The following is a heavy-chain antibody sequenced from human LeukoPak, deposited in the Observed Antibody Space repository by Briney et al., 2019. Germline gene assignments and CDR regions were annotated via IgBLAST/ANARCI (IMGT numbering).Heavy chain of an antibody. CDR1: RYTFTGYY. CDR2: INPNSGGT. J-gene: IGHJ4*02. CDR3: AREEWVAVAGPFDY. V-gene: IGHV1-2*02. D-gene: IGHD6-19*01. Sequence: ASVKVSCKASRYTFTGYYMHWVRQAPGQGLEWMGWINPNSGGTNYAQKFQGRVTMTRDTSISTAYMELSRLRSDDTAVYYCAREEWVAVAGPFDYWGQGTLVTVSS.